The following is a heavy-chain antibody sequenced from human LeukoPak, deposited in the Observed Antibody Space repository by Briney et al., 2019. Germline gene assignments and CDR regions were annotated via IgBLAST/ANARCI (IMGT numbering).Heavy chain of an antibody. CDR1: GFTFSTYW. D-gene: IGHD6-19*01. Sequence: PGGSLRLSCAASGFTFSTYWMSWVRQAPGKGLEWVANIKQDGTEIYYVDSVKGRFTISRDNAKNSLYLQMNSLRAEDTAVYYCARSGGGYASGWFYWGQGTLLTVSS. J-gene: IGHJ4*02. CDR3: ARSGGGYASGWFY. V-gene: IGHV3-7*01. CDR2: IKQDGTEI.